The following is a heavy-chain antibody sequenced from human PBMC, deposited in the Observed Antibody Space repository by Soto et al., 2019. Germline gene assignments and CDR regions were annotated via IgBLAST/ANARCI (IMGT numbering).Heavy chain of an antibody. CDR2: IYPGDSDT. D-gene: IGHD6-13*01. CDR1: GYRFTNYC. CDR3: ARPRSSSRNYYGMDV. J-gene: IGHJ6*02. Sequence: GESLKISCKGSGYRFTNYCIGWVRQMPGKGLEWMGIIYPGDSDTRYSPSFQGQVTISADKSISTAYLQWSSLKASDTAMYYCARPRSSSRNYYGMDVWGQGTTVTVSS. V-gene: IGHV5-51*01.